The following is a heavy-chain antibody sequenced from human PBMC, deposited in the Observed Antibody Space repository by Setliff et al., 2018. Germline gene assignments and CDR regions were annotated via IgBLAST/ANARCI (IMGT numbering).Heavy chain of an antibody. D-gene: IGHD3-16*02. CDR2: INHSGST. CDR3: ARGKVLYDYVWGSYRYEDYYYGMDV. J-gene: IGHJ6*02. Sequence: SETLSLICAVYGGSFSGYYWSWIRQPPGKGLEWIGEINHSGSTNYNPSLKSRVTISVDTSKNQFSLKLSSVTAADTAVYYCARGKVLYDYVWGSYRYEDYYYGMDVWGQGTTVTV. V-gene: IGHV4-34*01. CDR1: GGSFSGYY.